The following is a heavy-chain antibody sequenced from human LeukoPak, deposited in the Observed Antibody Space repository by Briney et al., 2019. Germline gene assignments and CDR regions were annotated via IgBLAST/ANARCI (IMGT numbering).Heavy chain of an antibody. V-gene: IGHV4-30-4*08. CDR3: ARRGYCSGGSCYAGLNWFDP. J-gene: IGHJ5*02. CDR2: IYYSGST. D-gene: IGHD2-15*01. CDR1: GGSISSGGYY. Sequence: ASETLSLTCTVSGGSISSGGYYWSWIRQPPGKGLEWIGHIYYSGSTYYNPSLKSRVTISVDTSKNQFSLSAADTAVYYCARRGYCSGGSCYAGLNWFDPWGQGTLVTVSS.